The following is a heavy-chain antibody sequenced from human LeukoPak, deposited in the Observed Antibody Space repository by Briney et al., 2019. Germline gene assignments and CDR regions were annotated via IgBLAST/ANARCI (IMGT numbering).Heavy chain of an antibody. CDR2: INHSGST. Sequence: SETLSLTCAVYGGSFSGYYWSWIRQPPGKGLEWIGEINHSGSTNYNPSLKSRVTISVDTSKNQFSLKLSSVTAADTAVYYCARRVVTAISGDYFDYWGQGTLVTVSS. CDR1: GGSFSGYY. CDR3: ARRVVTAISGDYFDY. V-gene: IGHV4-34*01. J-gene: IGHJ4*02. D-gene: IGHD2-21*02.